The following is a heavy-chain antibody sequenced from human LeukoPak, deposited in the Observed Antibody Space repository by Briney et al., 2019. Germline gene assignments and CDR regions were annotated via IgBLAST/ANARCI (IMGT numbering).Heavy chain of an antibody. Sequence: PSETLSLTCTVSGGSISSSSYYWGWIRQPPGKGLEWIGTIHYTGSTFYNPSLKSRVTISVDTSMNQFSLRLNSVTAADTAIYYCVRVRRRAANDYWGRGILVTVSS. CDR3: VRVRRRAANDY. D-gene: IGHD2-15*01. CDR1: GGSISSSSYY. J-gene: IGHJ4*02. CDR2: IHYTGST. V-gene: IGHV4-39*07.